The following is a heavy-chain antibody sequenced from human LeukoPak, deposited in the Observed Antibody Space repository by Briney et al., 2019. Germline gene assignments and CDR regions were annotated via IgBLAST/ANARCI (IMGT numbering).Heavy chain of an antibody. CDR1: GFTFSSYP. CDR3: ARGGPMVRGVPRPHGFDY. Sequence: GGSLRLSRAASGFTFSSYPLHWVRQAPGKGLEWVTLISYDGGKIYYADSVKGRFTISRDNSKNTLYLQMNSLRAEDTAVYYCARGGPMVRGVPRPHGFDYWGQGTLVTVSS. D-gene: IGHD3-10*01. J-gene: IGHJ4*02. CDR2: ISYDGGKI. V-gene: IGHV3-30-3*01.